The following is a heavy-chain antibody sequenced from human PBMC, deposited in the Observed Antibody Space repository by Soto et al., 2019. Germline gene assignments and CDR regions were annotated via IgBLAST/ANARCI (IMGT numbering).Heavy chain of an antibody. V-gene: IGHV2-70*01. CDR2: IDWYDDK. CDR3: ARSDSSGYYSTNFNY. Sequence: ASGPTLVNPTQTLTLTCTFSGFSLSTSGMCVSWIRQPPGKALEWLALIDWYDDKYYSTSLKTRLTISKDTSKNQVVLTMTNMYPVDTATYYCARSDSSGYYSTNFNYWGQGTLVTVSS. D-gene: IGHD3-22*01. J-gene: IGHJ4*02. CDR1: GFSLSTSGMC.